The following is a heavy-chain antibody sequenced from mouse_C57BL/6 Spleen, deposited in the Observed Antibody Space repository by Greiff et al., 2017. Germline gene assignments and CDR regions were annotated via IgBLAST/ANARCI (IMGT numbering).Heavy chain of an antibody. CDR3: AREGVYDGSDFDY. D-gene: IGHD2-3*01. J-gene: IGHJ2*01. Sequence: QVQLQQSGPGLVQPSQSLSITCTVSGFSLTSYGVHWVRQSPGKGLEWLGVIWSGGSTDYNAAFISRLSISKDNSKSQVFFKMNSLQADDTAIYYCAREGVYDGSDFDYWGQGPLSQSPQ. CDR2: IWSGGST. CDR1: GFSLTSYG. V-gene: IGHV2-2*01.